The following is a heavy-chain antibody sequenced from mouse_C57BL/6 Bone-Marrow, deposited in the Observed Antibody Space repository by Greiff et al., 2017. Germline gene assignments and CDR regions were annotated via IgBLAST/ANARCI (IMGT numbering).Heavy chain of an antibody. D-gene: IGHD2-1*01. CDR3: ARSGGNYGDYYAMDY. V-gene: IGHV1-61*01. Sequence: QVQLKQPGAELVRPGSSVKLSCKASGYTFTSYWMDWVKQRPGQGLEWIGNIYPSDSETHYNQQFKDKATLTVDKSSSTAYMQLSSLTSEDSAVYYCARSGGNYGDYYAMDYWGQGTSVTVSS. CDR2: IYPSDSET. CDR1: GYTFTSYW. J-gene: IGHJ4*01.